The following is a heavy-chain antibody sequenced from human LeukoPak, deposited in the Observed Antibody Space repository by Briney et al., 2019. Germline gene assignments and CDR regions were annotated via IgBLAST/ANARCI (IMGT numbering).Heavy chain of an antibody. CDR1: GFTFSSYW. J-gene: IGHJ3*02. V-gene: IGHV3-7*01. Sequence: PGGSLRLSCAASGFTFSSYWMSWVRQAPGKGLEWVANIKQDGSEKYYVDSVKGRFTISRDNAKNSLYLQMNSLRAEDTAVYYCARDLYSGYEGGDAFDIWGQGTMVTVSS. CDR3: ARDLYSGYEGGDAFDI. CDR2: IKQDGSEK. D-gene: IGHD5-12*01.